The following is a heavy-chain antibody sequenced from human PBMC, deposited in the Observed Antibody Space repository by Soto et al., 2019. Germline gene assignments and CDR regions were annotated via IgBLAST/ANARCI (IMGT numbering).Heavy chain of an antibody. CDR1: GFTFSSYA. Sequence: SLRLSCAASGFTFSSYAMSWVRQAPGKGLEWVSAISGSGNTMYYGDYVKGRFTISRDNAENSVFLQMISLRAEDTAVYYCVREGRSSTSCNTGCAFDIWGQGTMVTVSS. D-gene: IGHD2-2*02. J-gene: IGHJ3*02. CDR3: VREGRSSTSCNTGCAFDI. V-gene: IGHV3-23*01. CDR2: ISGSGNTM.